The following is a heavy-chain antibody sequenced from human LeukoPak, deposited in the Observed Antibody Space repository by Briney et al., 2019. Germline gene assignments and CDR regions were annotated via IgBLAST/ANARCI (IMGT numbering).Heavy chain of an antibody. CDR1: GFTFINYA. J-gene: IGHJ4*02. V-gene: IGHV3-23*01. Sequence: GGSLRLSCAASGFTFINYAMNWVRQAPGKGLEWVSALSFSGLTTYYADSVRGRFTISRDNSKSTLYLQMNSLRAEDTALHYCARPTSGWYAGGFDYWGQGILVTVSS. CDR2: LSFSGLTT. D-gene: IGHD6-19*01. CDR3: ARPTSGWYAGGFDY.